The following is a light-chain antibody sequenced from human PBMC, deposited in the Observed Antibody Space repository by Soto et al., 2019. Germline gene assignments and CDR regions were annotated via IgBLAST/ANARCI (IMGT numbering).Light chain of an antibody. CDR2: GAS. CDR3: QQYGTSPLT. Sequence: EIVLTQSPGTLSLSPGERATLSCRVSQSVRSSYLTWYQQKPGQAPRLLIYGASSRATGIPDRFSGSGSGTDFTLTISRLEPEDFAVYYCQQYGTSPLTFGGGTKVDIK. J-gene: IGKJ4*01. V-gene: IGKV3-20*01. CDR1: QSVRSSY.